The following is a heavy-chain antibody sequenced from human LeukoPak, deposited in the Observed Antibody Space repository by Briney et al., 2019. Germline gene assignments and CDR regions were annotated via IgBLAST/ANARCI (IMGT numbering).Heavy chain of an antibody. V-gene: IGHV1-2*02. CDR3: ARARSYYDILTGQYYYYYYGMDV. CDR1: GYTFTGYY. J-gene: IGHJ6*02. D-gene: IGHD3-9*01. Sequence: ASVKVSCKASGYTFTGYYMHWVRQAPRQGLEWMGWIDPNSGGTNYAQKFQGRVTMTRDTSISTAYMELSRLRSDDTAVYYCARARSYYDILTGQYYYYYYGMDVWGQGTTVTVSS. CDR2: IDPNSGGT.